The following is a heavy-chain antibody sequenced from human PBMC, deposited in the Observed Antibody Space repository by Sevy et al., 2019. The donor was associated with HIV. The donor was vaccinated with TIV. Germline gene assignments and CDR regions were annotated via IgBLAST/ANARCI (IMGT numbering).Heavy chain of an antibody. CDR3: AKLPEYASSFDY. J-gene: IGHJ4*02. V-gene: IGHV3-23*01. D-gene: IGHD6-6*01. CDR1: GFIFNTHA. CDR2: ISASGSTT. Sequence: GGSLRLSCAASGFIFNTHAMNWVRQSPGKGLEWVSSISASGSTTFYADSVEGRFTISRDNSKKTLYLQMNSLRAEDTAVYYCAKLPEYASSFDYWGQGAVVTVSS.